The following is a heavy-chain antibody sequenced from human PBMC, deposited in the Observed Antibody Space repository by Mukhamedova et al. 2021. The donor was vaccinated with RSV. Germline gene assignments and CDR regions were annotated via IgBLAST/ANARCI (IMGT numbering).Heavy chain of an antibody. J-gene: IGHJ4*02. D-gene: IGHD3-10*01. CDR3: ARGTNYYGSGDY. V-gene: IGHV4-59*01. Sequence: QPPGKGLEWIGYIYYIGSATYNPSLKSRVSMSIDPSKNQFSRKLTSVTAADTAVYYCARGTNYYGSGDYWGQGTLVTVSS. CDR2: IYYIGSA.